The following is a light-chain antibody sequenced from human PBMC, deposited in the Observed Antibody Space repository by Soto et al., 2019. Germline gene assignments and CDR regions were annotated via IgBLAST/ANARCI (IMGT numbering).Light chain of an antibody. CDR3: QQYNNWPYT. J-gene: IGKJ2*01. V-gene: IGKV3-15*01. CDR1: QRVSSN. Sequence: EIVMTQSPATLSVSPGERATLSCRASQRVSSNLAWYQQKPGQAPRLLIYGASTRATGIPARFSGSGSGTEFTLTISSLQSEDFAFYYGQQYNNWPYTFGQGTKLEIK. CDR2: GAS.